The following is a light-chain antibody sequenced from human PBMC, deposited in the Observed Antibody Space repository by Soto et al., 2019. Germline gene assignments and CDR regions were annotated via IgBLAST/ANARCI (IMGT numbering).Light chain of an antibody. V-gene: IGLV2-23*02. J-gene: IGLJ1*01. CDR2: EVS. Sequence: QSVLTQPASVSGSPGQSITISCTGTSSDVGSYDLVSWYQQHPGKAPKLMIYEVSKRPSGVSNRFSGSKSSNTASLTISGLQAEDEADYYCCSYAGTPYVFGTGTKVTVL. CDR3: CSYAGTPYV. CDR1: SSDVGSYDL.